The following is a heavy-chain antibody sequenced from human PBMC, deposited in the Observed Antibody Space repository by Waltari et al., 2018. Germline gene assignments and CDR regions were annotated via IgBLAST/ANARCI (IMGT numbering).Heavy chain of an antibody. J-gene: IGHJ6*03. Sequence: EVQLLESGGGLVQPGGSLRLSCVASGFTFSSYAMSWVRQAPGKGLEWVSAISGSGGSTYYADSGKGRFTISRDNSKNTLYLQMNSLRAEDTAVYYCAKDGIGSGDYYYYYMDVWGKGTTVTVSS. CDR1: GFTFSSYA. CDR2: ISGSGGST. D-gene: IGHD2-15*01. CDR3: AKDGIGSGDYYYYYMDV. V-gene: IGHV3-23*01.